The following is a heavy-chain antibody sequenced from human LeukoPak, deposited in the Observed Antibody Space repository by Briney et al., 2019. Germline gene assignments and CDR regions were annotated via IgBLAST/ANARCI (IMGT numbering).Heavy chain of an antibody. J-gene: IGHJ4*02. CDR1: GFTFSSYS. CDR2: ISSSSSYI. CDR3: ARPPYSSSWYGDY. Sequence: PGGSLRLSCAAPGFTFSSYSMNWVRQAPGKGLEWVSSISSSSSYINYADSVKGRLTISRDNAKNSLYLQMNSLRAEDTAVYYCARPPYSSSWYGDYWGQGTLVTVSS. V-gene: IGHV3-21*01. D-gene: IGHD6-13*01.